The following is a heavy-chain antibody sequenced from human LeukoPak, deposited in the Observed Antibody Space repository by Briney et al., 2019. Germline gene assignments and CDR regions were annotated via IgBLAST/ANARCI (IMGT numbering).Heavy chain of an antibody. V-gene: IGHV3-7*01. CDR3: ARLHMVRGVIPDY. CDR2: IKQDGSEK. Sequence: PGGSLRLSCAASGFTFSSYWMSWVRQAPGKGLEWVANIKQDGSEKYYVDSAKGRFTISRDNAKNSLYLQMNSLRAEDTAVYYCARLHMVRGVIPDYWGQGTLVTVSS. CDR1: GFTFSSYW. D-gene: IGHD3-10*01. J-gene: IGHJ4*02.